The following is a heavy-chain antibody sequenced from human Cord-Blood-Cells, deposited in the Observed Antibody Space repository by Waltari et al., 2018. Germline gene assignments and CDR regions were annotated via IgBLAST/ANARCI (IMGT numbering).Heavy chain of an antibody. CDR1: GGTFSSYA. CDR2: IIPIVGTA. CDR3: ARSRDYYDSSGFDY. V-gene: IGHV1-69*01. Sequence: QVQLVQSGAEVTKPGSSVKVSCKASGGTFSSYAISWVRQAPGQGLEWMGGIIPIVGTANYAQKFQGRVTITADESTSTAYMELSSLGSEDTAVYYCARSRDYYDSSGFDYWGQGTLVTVSS. D-gene: IGHD3-22*01. J-gene: IGHJ4*02.